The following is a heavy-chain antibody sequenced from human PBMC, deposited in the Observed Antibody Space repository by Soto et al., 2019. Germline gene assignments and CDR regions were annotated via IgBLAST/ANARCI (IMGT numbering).Heavy chain of an antibody. D-gene: IGHD3-22*01. V-gene: IGHV4-34*01. Sequence: PSETLSLTXAVYGGSFSGYYWSWIRQPPGKGLEWIGEINHSGSTNYNPSLKSRVTISVDTSKNQFSLKLSSVTAADTAVYYCARARGYYDSSGYSVWGQGTLVTVSS. CDR3: ARARGYYDSSGYSV. CDR2: INHSGST. CDR1: GGSFSGYY. J-gene: IGHJ4*02.